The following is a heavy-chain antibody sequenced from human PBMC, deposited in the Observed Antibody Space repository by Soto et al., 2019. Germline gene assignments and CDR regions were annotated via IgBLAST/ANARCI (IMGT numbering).Heavy chain of an antibody. Sequence: GGSPRLSCAASGFTFSDYYISWIRQTPGKRLEWVSYISSSSSYTNYADSVKGRFTISRDNAKNSLYLQMNSLRAEDTAVYYCARDGAAMVPGYYYGMDVWGQGTTVTVSS. V-gene: IGHV3-11*06. CDR2: ISSSSSYT. D-gene: IGHD5-18*01. J-gene: IGHJ6*02. CDR3: ARDGAAMVPGYYYGMDV. CDR1: GFTFSDYY.